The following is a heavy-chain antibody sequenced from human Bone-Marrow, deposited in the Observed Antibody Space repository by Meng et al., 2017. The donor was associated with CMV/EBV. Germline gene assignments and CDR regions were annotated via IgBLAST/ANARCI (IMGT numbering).Heavy chain of an antibody. CDR2: IYYSRST. J-gene: IGHJ2*01. Sequence: SETLSLTCTVSGGSISSYYWSWIRQPPGKGLEWIGYIYYSRSTNYNPSLKSRVTISVDTSKNQFSLKLSSVTAADTAVYYCARVGTGTGSLCFDLWGRGTLVTVSS. V-gene: IGHV4-59*01. D-gene: IGHD1-1*01. CDR1: GGSISSYY. CDR3: ARVGTGTGSLCFDL.